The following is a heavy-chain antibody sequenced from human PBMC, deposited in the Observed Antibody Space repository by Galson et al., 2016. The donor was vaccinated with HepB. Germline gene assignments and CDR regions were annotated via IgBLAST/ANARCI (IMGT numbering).Heavy chain of an antibody. J-gene: IGHJ6*04. D-gene: IGHD2/OR15-2a*01. CDR1: GFTFSSYS. V-gene: IGHV3-21*01. Sequence: SLRLSCAASGFTFSSYSMNWVRQAPGKGLEWVSSISSSSSYIYYADSVKGRFTISRDNAKNSLYLQMNSLRAEDTAVYYCARDIYGPTYFYYYDLDVWGEGTTVTVSA. CDR2: ISSSSSYI. CDR3: ARDIYGPTYFYYYDLDV.